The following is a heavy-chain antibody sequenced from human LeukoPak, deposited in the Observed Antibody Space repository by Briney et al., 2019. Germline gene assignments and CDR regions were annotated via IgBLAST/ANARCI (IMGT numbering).Heavy chain of an antibody. CDR2: VKEDGSEK. V-gene: IGHV3-7*01. CDR1: GFTFTDYR. Sequence: GGSLRLSRATSGFTFTDYRMGWVRQAPGKGPEWVANVKEDGSEKYYVDSVKGRFTVSRDNAKNSLYLQMNSLRVEDTAVYYCARCRWLVFRGQGTLVTVSS. CDR3: ARCRWLVF. J-gene: IGHJ4*02. D-gene: IGHD6-19*01.